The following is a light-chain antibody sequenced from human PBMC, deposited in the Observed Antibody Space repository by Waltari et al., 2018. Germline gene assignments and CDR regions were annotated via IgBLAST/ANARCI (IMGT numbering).Light chain of an antibody. CDR2: DAS. J-gene: IGKJ1*01. V-gene: IGKV3-15*01. CDR1: QYISTN. Sequence: DIVMTQSPATLSVSPGARATLSCRASQYISTNLAWYQQKPGQAPRLLIYDASTQATDSPARFSGSGSGTKFTLTISSLQSEDFALYFCQQYQNWPRTFGQGTKVEI. CDR3: QQYQNWPRT.